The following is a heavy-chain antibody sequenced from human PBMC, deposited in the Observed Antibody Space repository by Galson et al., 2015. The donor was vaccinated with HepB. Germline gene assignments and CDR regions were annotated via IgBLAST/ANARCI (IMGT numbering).Heavy chain of an antibody. Sequence: SVTVSCKASGGTLSNSSINWVRQAPGQGLEWLGGIIPVFGTAKYARKFQGRVTITADESTTTAYMELSSLTSDDTAVYYCARGAGSCSGGSCDRDPYSYYGMDVWGRGTTVTVSS. CDR3: ARGAGSCSGGSCDRDPYSYYGMDV. J-gene: IGHJ6*02. V-gene: IGHV1-69*13. CDR1: GGTLSNSS. CDR2: IIPVFGTA. D-gene: IGHD2-15*01.